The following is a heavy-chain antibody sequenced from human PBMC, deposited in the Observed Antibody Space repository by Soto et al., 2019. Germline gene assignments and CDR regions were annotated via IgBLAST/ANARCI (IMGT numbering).Heavy chain of an antibody. Sequence: QVQLVQSGAEVKKPGSSVKVSCKASGGTFSIYTISWVRQAHGQGLEWMGRIIPILGIANYAQKFQGSVTITADKTTSTAYMELSSLRSEDTAVYYCARARSLAAAGFDYWGQGTLVTVSS. V-gene: IGHV1-69*02. CDR2: IIPILGIA. CDR1: GGTFSIYT. CDR3: ARARSLAAAGFDY. D-gene: IGHD6-13*01. J-gene: IGHJ4*02.